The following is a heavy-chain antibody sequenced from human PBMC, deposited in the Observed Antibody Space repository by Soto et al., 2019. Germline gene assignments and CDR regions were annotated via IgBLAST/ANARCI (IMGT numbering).Heavy chain of an antibody. CDR2: TYYRSKWYN. V-gene: IGHV6-1*01. CDR3: AREGEYDFWSGYPNWFDP. J-gene: IGHJ5*02. D-gene: IGHD3-3*01. CDR1: GDSVSSNSAA. Sequence: LSQTLSLTCAISGDSVSSNSAAWNWIRQSPSRGLEWLGRTYYRSKWYNDYAVSVKSRITINPDTSKNQFSLQLNSVTPEDTAVYYCAREGEYDFWSGYPNWFDPWGQGTLVTVSS.